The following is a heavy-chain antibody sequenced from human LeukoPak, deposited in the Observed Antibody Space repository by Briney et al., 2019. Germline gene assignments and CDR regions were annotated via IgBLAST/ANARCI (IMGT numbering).Heavy chain of an antibody. CDR1: GGSISSYY. CDR3: ARETDSSSWYWWFDP. D-gene: IGHD6-13*01. CDR2: IYYSGST. V-gene: IGHV4-59*12. Sequence: SETLSLTCTVSGGSISSYYWSWIRQPPGKGLEWIGYIYYSGSTNYNPSLKSRVTISVDTSKNQFSLKLSSVTAADTAVYYCARETDSSSWYWWFDPWGQGTLVTVSS. J-gene: IGHJ5*02.